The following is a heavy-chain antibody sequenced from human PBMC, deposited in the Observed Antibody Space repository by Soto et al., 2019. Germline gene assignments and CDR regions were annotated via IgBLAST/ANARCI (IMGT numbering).Heavy chain of an antibody. CDR3: ARVGRIPLWFSNYYYGMDA. CDR2: MNPNSGNT. J-gene: IGHJ6*02. CDR1: VYTFTSYD. Sequence: XSVKIAMKASVYTFTSYDIHWVRQATGQGLEWMGWMNPNSGNTGYAQKFQGRVTMTRNTSISTAYMELSSLRSEDRAVYYCARVGRIPLWFSNYYYGMDAWGQGSTVTVSS. V-gene: IGHV1-8*01. D-gene: IGHD5-18*01.